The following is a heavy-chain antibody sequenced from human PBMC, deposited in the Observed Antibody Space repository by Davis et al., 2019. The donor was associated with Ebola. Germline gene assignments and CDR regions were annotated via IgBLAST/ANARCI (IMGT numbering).Heavy chain of an antibody. CDR3: AREARRRRGYSYGDFDY. Sequence: PSETLSLTCAVYGGSFSGYYWSWIRQPPGKGLEWIGEIYHSGSTNYNPSLKSRVTISVDTSKNQFSLKLSSVTAADTAVYYCAREARRRRGYSYGDFDYWGQGTLVTVSS. D-gene: IGHD5-18*01. J-gene: IGHJ4*02. V-gene: IGHV4-34*01. CDR1: GGSFSGYY. CDR2: IYHSGST.